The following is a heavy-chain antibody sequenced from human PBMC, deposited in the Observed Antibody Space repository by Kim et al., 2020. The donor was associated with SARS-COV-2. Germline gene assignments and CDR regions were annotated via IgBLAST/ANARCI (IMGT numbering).Heavy chain of an antibody. CDR2: IIPILGIA. V-gene: IGHV1-69*04. CDR1: GGTFSSYA. J-gene: IGHJ6*03. CDR3: ASLESPQQYSNYAYMDV. D-gene: IGHD3-3*01. Sequence: SVKVSCKASGGTFSSYAISWVRQAPGQGLEWMGRIIPILGIANYAQKFQGRVTITADKSTSTAYMELSSLRSEDTAVYYCASLESPQQYSNYAYMDVWGKGTTVTVSS.